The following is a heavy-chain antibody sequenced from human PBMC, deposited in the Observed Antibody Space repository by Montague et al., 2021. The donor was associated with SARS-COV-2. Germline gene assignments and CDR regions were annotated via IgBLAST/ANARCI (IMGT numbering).Heavy chain of an antibody. CDR1: GDSVSSNSAT. CDR2: TYYRSKWYN. CDR3: TSGREGNYNVMDV. Sequence: CAISGDSVSSNSATWNWVRQSPSRGLEWLGRTYYRSKWYNGYAVSVRGRVTINPDTSKNQFSLQLNSVTPEDTAIYCCTSGREGNYNVMDVWGQGTTGTVSS. J-gene: IGHJ6*02. V-gene: IGHV6-1*01. D-gene: IGHD1-1*01.